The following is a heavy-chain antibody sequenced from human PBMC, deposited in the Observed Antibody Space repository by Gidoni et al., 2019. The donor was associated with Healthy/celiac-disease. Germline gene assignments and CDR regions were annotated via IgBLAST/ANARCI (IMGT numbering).Heavy chain of an antibody. CDR2: T. V-gene: IGHV1-24*01. Sequence: TIYEQKFQGRVTMTEDTSTDTAYMELSSLRSEDTAVYYCASPSIAVAGMGFDYWGQVTLVTVSS. CDR3: ASPSIAVAGMGFDY. J-gene: IGHJ4*02. D-gene: IGHD6-19*01.